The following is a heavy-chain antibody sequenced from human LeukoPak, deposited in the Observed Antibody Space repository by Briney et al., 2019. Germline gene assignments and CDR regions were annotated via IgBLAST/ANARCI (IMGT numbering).Heavy chain of an antibody. J-gene: IGHJ5*02. CDR1: GLTVSNNY. Sequence: GGSLRLSCVVSGLTVSNNYMTWVRQAPGKGLEWVSLIFSGGSTYYADSVKGRSTISRDSSKNTLYLQMNSPRAEDTALYYCARDPGAAAGNLWSWGQGTLVTVSS. CDR3: ARDPGAAAGNLWS. D-gene: IGHD6-25*01. CDR2: IFSGGST. V-gene: IGHV3-66*01.